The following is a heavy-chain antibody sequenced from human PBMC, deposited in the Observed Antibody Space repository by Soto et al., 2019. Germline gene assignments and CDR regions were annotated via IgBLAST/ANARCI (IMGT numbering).Heavy chain of an antibody. V-gene: IGHV3-11*01. CDR3: ARSTCTNGVCHVVY. D-gene: IGHD2-8*01. J-gene: IGHJ4*02. CDR1: GFTFSDYY. Sequence: PGGSLRLSCAASGFTFSDYYMSWLRQAPGKGLEWISYISSSGSTIYYADSVKGRFTISRDNAKNSLYLQMNSLRAEDTAVYYCARSTCTNGVCHVVYWGQGTLVTVSS. CDR2: ISSSGSTI.